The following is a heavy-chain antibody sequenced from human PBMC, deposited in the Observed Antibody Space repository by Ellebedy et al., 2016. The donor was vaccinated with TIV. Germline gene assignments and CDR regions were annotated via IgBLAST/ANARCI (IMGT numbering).Heavy chain of an antibody. CDR1: GFTFSSYA. Sequence: GESLKISCAASGFTFSSYAMSWVRQAPGKGLEWGSTISGSGGSTYYADSVKGRFTISRDNSKNTLYLQMNSLRAEDTAVYYCVRVDRSYDYDYWGQGTLVTVSS. D-gene: IGHD3/OR15-3a*01. CDR3: VRVDRSYDYDY. CDR2: ISGSGGST. J-gene: IGHJ4*02. V-gene: IGHV3-23*01.